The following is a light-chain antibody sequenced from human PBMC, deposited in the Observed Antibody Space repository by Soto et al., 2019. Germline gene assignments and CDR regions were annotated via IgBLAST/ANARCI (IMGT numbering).Light chain of an antibody. CDR1: QSVSSY. Sequence: EIVLTQSPATLSLSPGERATLSCRASQSVSSYLAWYKQKPGQAPRLLIYDASNRATGIPARFSGSGSGTEFTLTISSLKSEDFEVYYCQQYNNWPGTFGQGTRLEIK. V-gene: IGKV3-11*01. J-gene: IGKJ5*01. CDR2: DAS. CDR3: QQYNNWPGT.